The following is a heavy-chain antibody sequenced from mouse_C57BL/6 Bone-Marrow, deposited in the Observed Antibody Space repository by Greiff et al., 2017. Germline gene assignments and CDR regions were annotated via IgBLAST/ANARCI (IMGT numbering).Heavy chain of an antibody. V-gene: IGHV5-4*01. CDR2: ISDGGSYT. Sequence: EVLLVESGGGLVKPGGSLKLSCAASGFTFSSYAMSWVRQTPEKRLEWVATISDGGSYTYYPDNVKGRFTISRDNSKNKLYLQMSLLTSEDTAMYYCARGPHYYGRSDYWGQGTTLTVSA. CDR1: GFTFSSYA. J-gene: IGHJ2*01. D-gene: IGHD1-1*01. CDR3: ARGPHYYGRSDY.